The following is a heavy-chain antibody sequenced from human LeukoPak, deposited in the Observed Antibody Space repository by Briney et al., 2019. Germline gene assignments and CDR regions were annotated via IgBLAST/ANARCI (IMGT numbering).Heavy chain of an antibody. Sequence: GGSLRLSCAASGFTFSDYYMSWIRQAPGKGLEWVSYIGSSGSTIYYADSVKGRFTISRDNAKNSLYLQMNSLRAEDTAVYYCAKQGGTYRRGIVVVPGATDYWGQGTLVTVSS. CDR3: AKQGGTYRRGIVVVPGATDY. V-gene: IGHV3-11*01. CDR2: IGSSGSTI. J-gene: IGHJ4*02. CDR1: GFTFSDYY. D-gene: IGHD2-2*01.